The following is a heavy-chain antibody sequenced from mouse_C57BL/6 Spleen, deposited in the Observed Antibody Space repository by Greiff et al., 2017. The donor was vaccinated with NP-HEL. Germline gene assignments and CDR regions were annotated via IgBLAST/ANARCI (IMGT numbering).Heavy chain of an antibody. V-gene: IGHV1-54*01. D-gene: IGHD2-1*01. CDR2: INPGSGGT. J-gene: IGHJ4*01. CDR1: GYAFTNYL. CDR3: ARHYGNYYAMDY. Sequence: VQLQQSGAELVRPGPSVKVSCKASGYAFTNYLIEWVKQRPGQGLEWIGVINPGSGGTNYNEKFKGKATLTADKSSSTAYMQLSSLTSEDSAVYFCARHYGNYYAMDYWGQGTSVTVSS.